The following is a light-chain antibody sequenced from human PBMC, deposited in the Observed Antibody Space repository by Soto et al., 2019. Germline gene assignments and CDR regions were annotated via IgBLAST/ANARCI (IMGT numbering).Light chain of an antibody. CDR1: QSVTSSY. CDR3: QPYNNWPLT. V-gene: IGKV3-15*01. J-gene: IGKJ4*01. CDR2: GAS. Sequence: EIVLTQSPVTLSCSGGERAALPCRASQSVTSSYLAWYQQKPGQAPRLLIYGASTRATGIPARFSGSRSGPEFTLTINSLQSEDFAIYYCQPYNNWPLTFGGGTKVDIK.